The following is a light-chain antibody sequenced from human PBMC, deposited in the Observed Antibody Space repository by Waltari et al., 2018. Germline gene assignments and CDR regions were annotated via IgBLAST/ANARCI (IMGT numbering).Light chain of an antibody. Sequence: EVVSTQSPGVFSLSRGAIPTLPCKASQSVSSSNLAWYQQKPGQAPRLLIYGASSRATGIPARFSGSGSGTDFTLTISRLEPEDFAVYYCQQYGSSPRTFGQGTKVEIK. CDR1: QSVSSSN. CDR3: QQYGSSPRT. CDR2: GAS. V-gene: IGKV3-20*01. J-gene: IGKJ1*01.